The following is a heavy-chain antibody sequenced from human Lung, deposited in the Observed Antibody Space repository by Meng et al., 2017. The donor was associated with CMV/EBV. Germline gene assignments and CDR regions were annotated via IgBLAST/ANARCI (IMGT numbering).Heavy chain of an antibody. D-gene: IGHD1-26*01. CDR2: IYYSGST. Sequence: PSXXXSLXCTVSGGSISSSSYYWGWIRQPPGKGLEWIGSIYYSGSTYYNPSLKSRVTISVDTSKNQFSLKLSSVTAADTAVYYCARNTLRGWEPLYYFDDXGQGXLVTVSS. V-gene: IGHV4-39*01. CDR3: ARNTLRGWEPLYYFDD. J-gene: IGHJ4*02. CDR1: GGSISSSSYY.